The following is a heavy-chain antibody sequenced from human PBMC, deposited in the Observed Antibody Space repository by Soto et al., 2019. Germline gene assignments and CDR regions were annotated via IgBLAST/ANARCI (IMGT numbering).Heavy chain of an antibody. CDR2: INHSGST. Sequence: SETLSLTCAVYGGSFSGYYWSWIRQPPGKGLEWIGEINHSGSTNYNPSLKSRVTISVDTSKNQFSLKLSSVTAADTAVYYCARGKGRWLQSGAGYWGQGTLVTVSS. V-gene: IGHV4-34*01. J-gene: IGHJ4*02. CDR1: GGSFSGYY. D-gene: IGHD5-12*01. CDR3: ARGKGRWLQSGAGY.